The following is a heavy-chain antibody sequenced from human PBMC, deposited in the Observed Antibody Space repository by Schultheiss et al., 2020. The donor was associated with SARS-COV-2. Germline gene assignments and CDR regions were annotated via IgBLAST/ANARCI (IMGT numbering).Heavy chain of an antibody. CDR2: IIPIFGTA. Sequence: SVKVSCKVSGYTLTELSMHWVRQAPGKGLEWMGGIIPIFGTANYAQKFQGRVTITADKSTSTAYMELSSLRSEDTAVYYCASGSHCSSTSCMREKSFDYWGQGTLVTVSS. CDR1: GYTLTELS. D-gene: IGHD2-2*01. CDR3: ASGSHCSSTSCMREKSFDY. J-gene: IGHJ4*02. V-gene: IGHV1-69*06.